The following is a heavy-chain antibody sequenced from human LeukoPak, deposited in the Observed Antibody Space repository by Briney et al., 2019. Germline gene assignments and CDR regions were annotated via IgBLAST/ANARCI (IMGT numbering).Heavy chain of an antibody. J-gene: IGHJ4*02. CDR3: ARGRYWSDYYYFDY. CDR1: GGSISSYY. CDR2: IYYSGST. Sequence: PSETLSLTCTVSGGSISSYYWSWIRQPPGKGLEWIGYIYYSGSTNYNPSLKSRLTISVDTSKNQFSLKLSSVTAADTAVYYCARGRYWSDYYYFDYWGQGTLVTVSS. V-gene: IGHV4-59*01. D-gene: IGHD3-3*01.